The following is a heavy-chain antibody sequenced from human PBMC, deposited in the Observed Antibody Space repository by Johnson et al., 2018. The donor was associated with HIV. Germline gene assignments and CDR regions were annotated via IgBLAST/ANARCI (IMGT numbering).Heavy chain of an antibody. D-gene: IGHD3-22*01. V-gene: IGHV3-66*01. CDR2: IYSGGNT. CDR1: GFSVSSKY. Sequence: EVQLVESGGTLAKPAWSPRLSCAASGFSVSSKYMSWVRQAPGKGLEWVSVIYSGGNTYYADSVKGRFTISRDNSKNTLSLQMNSLRVEDTAVYDCAREARIVVVEPSDAFDIWGQGTMVTVSS. J-gene: IGHJ3*02. CDR3: AREARIVVVEPSDAFDI.